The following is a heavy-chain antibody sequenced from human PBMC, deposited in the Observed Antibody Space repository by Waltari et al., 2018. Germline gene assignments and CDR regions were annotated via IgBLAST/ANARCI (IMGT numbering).Heavy chain of an antibody. V-gene: IGHV4-34*01. CDR3: ARRKLRFLEWSNWFDP. CDR1: GGSFSGYY. J-gene: IGHJ5*02. Sequence: QVQLQQWGAGLLKPSETLSLTCAVYGGSFSGYYWSWIRQPPGKGLEWIGEINHRGSTNYNPSLKSRVTISVDTSKNQFSLKLSSVTAADTAVYYCARRKLRFLEWSNWFDPWGQGTLVTVSS. D-gene: IGHD3-3*01. CDR2: INHRGST.